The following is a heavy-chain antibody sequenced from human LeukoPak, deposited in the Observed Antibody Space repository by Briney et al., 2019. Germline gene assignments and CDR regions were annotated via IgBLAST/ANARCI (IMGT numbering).Heavy chain of an antibody. Sequence: SETLSLTRAVYGGSFSGYYWSWIRQPPGKGLEWIGEINHSGSTNYNPSLKSRVTISVDTSKNQFSLKLSSVTAADTAVYYCARAQRELELPSYYYYYMDVWGKGTTVTVSS. CDR2: INHSGST. D-gene: IGHD1-7*01. V-gene: IGHV4-34*01. J-gene: IGHJ6*03. CDR1: GGSFSGYY. CDR3: ARAQRELELPSYYYYYMDV.